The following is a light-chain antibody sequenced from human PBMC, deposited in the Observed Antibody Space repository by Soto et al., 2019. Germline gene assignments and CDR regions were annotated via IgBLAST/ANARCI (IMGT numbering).Light chain of an antibody. V-gene: IGKV3-15*01. CDR1: QRVANY. Sequence: IVMTQSPGTLSVSPGERATLSCRASQRVANYLAWYQQKPGQAPRLLIYGTSTRATGIPARFSGSGSGTEFTLTISRLQAEDFAVYYCQQYYTWPQFTFGPGTKVDIK. CDR3: QQYYTWPQFT. CDR2: GTS. J-gene: IGKJ3*01.